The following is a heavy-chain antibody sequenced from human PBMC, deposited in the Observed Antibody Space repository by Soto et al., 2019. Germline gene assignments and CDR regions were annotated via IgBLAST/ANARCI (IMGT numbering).Heavy chain of an antibody. CDR1: GGSFSGYY. CDR2: INHSGST. J-gene: IGHJ5*02. V-gene: IGHV4-34*01. CDR3: ARLSGPGNWCGP. Sequence: PSETLSLTCAVYGGSFSGYYWSWIRQPPGKGPEWIGEINHSGSTNYNPSLKSRVTISVDTSKNQFSLKLSSVTAADTAVYYCARLSGPGNWCGPWGRGNMGTVSS. D-gene: IGHD2-15*01.